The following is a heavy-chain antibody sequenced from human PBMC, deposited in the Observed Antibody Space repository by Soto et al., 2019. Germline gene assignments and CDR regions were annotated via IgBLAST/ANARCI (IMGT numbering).Heavy chain of an antibody. J-gene: IGHJ4*02. Sequence: SETLSLPCIVCGVARTYGGDPWSWIRQSPEKGLEWLGYIGHLETTYSNPSFKSLLSLSIDRTRNQFSLSLSSMTAADKAVYDCDRGGGYASFDLLRQEIKVTVAS. D-gene: IGHD2-15*01. CDR3: DRGGGYASFDL. V-gene: IGHV4-30-2*06. CDR1: GVARTYGGDP. CDR2: IGHLETT.